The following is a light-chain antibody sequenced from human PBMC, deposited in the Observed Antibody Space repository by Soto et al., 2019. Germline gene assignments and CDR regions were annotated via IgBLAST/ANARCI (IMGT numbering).Light chain of an antibody. Sequence: QSVLTQPPSVSGAPGQRVTISCTGTSTDVGAYNYVAWYQQHPGKAPKLIIYEVTNRPSGVSYRFSASKSGNTASLTISGLHSEDEADYYCISYTGKSASYVFGTGTKVTVL. CDR2: EVT. CDR3: ISYTGKSASYV. V-gene: IGLV2-14*01. CDR1: STDVGAYNY. J-gene: IGLJ1*01.